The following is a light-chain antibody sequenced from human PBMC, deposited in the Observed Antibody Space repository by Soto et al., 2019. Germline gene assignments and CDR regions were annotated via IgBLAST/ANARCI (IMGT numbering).Light chain of an antibody. J-gene: IGLJ2*01. CDR1: SSDIGGYNF. CDR3: SSYTTTTTAV. Sequence: QSVLTQPASVSGSPGQSITIACTGSSSDIGGYNFVSWYQQHPGKAPKLMIYDVIKRPSGVSSRFSGSKSGNTASLTISGLQTEDEADYYCSSYTTTTTAVFGGGTKLTVL. CDR2: DVI. V-gene: IGLV2-14*03.